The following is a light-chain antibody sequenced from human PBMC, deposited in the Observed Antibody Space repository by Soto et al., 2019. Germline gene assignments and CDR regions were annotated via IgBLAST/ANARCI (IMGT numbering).Light chain of an antibody. Sequence: EVVLTQSPVTLSLPPGERATLSCRASQSVSNNYLAWYQQKPGQAPRLLIYGASSRATGIPDRFSGSGSGTDFTLTISRLEPEDFAVYYCQQYGSSPWTFGQGTKVDIK. CDR3: QQYGSSPWT. J-gene: IGKJ1*01. CDR1: QSVSNNY. V-gene: IGKV3-20*01. CDR2: GAS.